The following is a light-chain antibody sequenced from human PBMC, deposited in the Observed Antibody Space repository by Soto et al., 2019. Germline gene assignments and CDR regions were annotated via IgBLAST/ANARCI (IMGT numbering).Light chain of an antibody. V-gene: IGKV3-20*01. CDR1: QSVSSSY. J-gene: IGKJ1*01. CDR2: GAS. Sequence: EIVLTQSPGTLSLSPGERATLSCRASQSVSSSYLAWYQQKPGQAPRLLIYGASSSATGIPDRFSGSGSGTDFTLTISILEPEDFAVYYCQQYGSSPGTFGQGTKVEIK. CDR3: QQYGSSPGT.